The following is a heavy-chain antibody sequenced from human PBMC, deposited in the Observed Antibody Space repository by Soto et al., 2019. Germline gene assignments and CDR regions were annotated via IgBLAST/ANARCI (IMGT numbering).Heavy chain of an antibody. CDR3: ARDDMLMIRGVIEHYFAMDV. CDR2: ISSDNTNI. CDR1: RFTFSSYN. J-gene: IGHJ6*02. D-gene: IGHD3-10*01. V-gene: IGHV3-21*02. Sequence: EVQLVESGGGLVKPGGSLRLSCAASRFTFSSYNMNWVRQAPGKGLEWVSCISSDNTNIHYADSVKGRFTTSRDNARNSLYLQMNSLRVEDTAVYYCARDDMLMIRGVIEHYFAMDVWGQGTTATVSS.